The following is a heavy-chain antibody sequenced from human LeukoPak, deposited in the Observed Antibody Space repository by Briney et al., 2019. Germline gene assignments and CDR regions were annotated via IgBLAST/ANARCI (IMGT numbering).Heavy chain of an antibody. CDR3: AREAPGYYFDF. CDR1: GFTFSSYS. V-gene: IGHV3-53*01. CDR2: IYSGGIT. Sequence: GGSLRLSCAASGFTFSSYSMNWVRQAPGKGLEWVSVIYSGGITYYADSVKGRFTISRDNSKNTLFLQMHSLRAEDTAVYYCAREAPGYYFDFWGQGTLVTVSS. J-gene: IGHJ4*02.